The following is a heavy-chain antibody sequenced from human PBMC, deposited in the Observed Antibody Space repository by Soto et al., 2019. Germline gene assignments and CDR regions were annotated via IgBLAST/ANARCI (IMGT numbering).Heavy chain of an antibody. V-gene: IGHV1-18*01. CDR3: AREIFGVIISGGRDAFDI. Sequence: QVQLVQSGAEVKKPGASVKVSCKASGYTFTSYGISWVRQTPGQGLEWMGWISAYNGNTNYAQKLQGRVTMTTDTSTSTAYMELRSLRSDDTAVYYWAREIFGVIISGGRDAFDIWGQGTMVTVSS. CDR2: ISAYNGNT. D-gene: IGHD3-3*01. J-gene: IGHJ3*02. CDR1: GYTFTSYG.